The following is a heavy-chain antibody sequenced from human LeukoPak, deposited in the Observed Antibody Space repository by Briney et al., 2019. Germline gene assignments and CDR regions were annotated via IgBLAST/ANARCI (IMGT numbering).Heavy chain of an antibody. J-gene: IGHJ1*01. Sequence: PSETLSLTCTVSGGSISSYYWSWIRQPPGKGLEWIGYIYYSGSTNYNPSLKSRVTISVDTSKNQFSLKLSSVTAADTAVYYCASFGWPTYYYDSSGSQYFQHWGQGTLVTVSS. V-gene: IGHV4-59*01. CDR2: IYYSGST. D-gene: IGHD3-22*01. CDR3: ASFGWPTYYYDSSGSQYFQH. CDR1: GGSISSYY.